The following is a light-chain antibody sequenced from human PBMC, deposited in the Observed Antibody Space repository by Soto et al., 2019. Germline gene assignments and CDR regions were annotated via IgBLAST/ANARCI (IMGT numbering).Light chain of an antibody. CDR3: QQRSNWPPT. V-gene: IGKV3-11*01. CDR2: DAS. CDR1: HSVSNY. J-gene: IGKJ1*01. Sequence: EIVLTQSPATLSLSPGERATLSCRASHSVSNYLAWYQQKPGQAPRLLINDASNRATGIPARFSGSGSGTDFTLTISSLEPEDFAVYYCQQRSNWPPTFGQGTKVEIK.